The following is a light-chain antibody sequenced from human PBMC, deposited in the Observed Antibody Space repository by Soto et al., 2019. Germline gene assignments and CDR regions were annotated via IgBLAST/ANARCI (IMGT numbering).Light chain of an antibody. CDR2: DAS. J-gene: IGKJ1*01. Sequence: DIQMTQSPSTLSASVGDRVTITCRASQTISSWLAWYQQKPGKPPKLLIFDASTLQRGVPSRFSGSGSGTEFTLTISSLQPDDFATYYCQQYNTYWTFGQGTKVDI. CDR3: QQYNTYWT. V-gene: IGKV1-5*01. CDR1: QTISSW.